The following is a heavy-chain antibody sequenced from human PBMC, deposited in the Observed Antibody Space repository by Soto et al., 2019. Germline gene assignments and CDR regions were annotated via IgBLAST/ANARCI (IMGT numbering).Heavy chain of an antibody. V-gene: IGHV3-30*03. CDR2: ISYDGSNK. CDR1: GFTFSSYG. J-gene: IGHJ4*02. D-gene: IGHD3-22*01. CDR3: AREVVVISPGPLDY. Sequence: GGSLRLSCAASGFTFSSYGMHWVRQAPGKGLEWVAVISYDGSNKYYADSVKGRFTISRDNSKNTLYLQMNSLRAEDTAVYYCAREVVVISPGPLDYWGQGTLVTVSS.